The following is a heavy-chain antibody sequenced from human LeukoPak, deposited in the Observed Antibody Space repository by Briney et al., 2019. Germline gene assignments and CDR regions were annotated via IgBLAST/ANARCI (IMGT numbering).Heavy chain of an antibody. CDR3: GKDRSDYSGYGWPARFDP. Sequence: PGGSPRLSCAASGFTFNTYGMHWVRQAPGKGLEWVAFVRYDGEIKNYVDSVKGRFTISRDNSKNTLFLQMNSLRAEDTAVYYCGKDRSDYSGYGWPARFDPWGQGTLVTVSS. D-gene: IGHD4-17*01. J-gene: IGHJ5*02. V-gene: IGHV3-30*02. CDR2: VRYDGEIK. CDR1: GFTFNTYG.